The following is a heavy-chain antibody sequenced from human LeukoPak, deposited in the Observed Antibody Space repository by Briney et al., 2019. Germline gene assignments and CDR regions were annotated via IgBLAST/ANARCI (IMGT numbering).Heavy chain of an antibody. CDR2: ISAYNGNT. Sequence: ASVKVSCKASGYTFTSFGISWVRQAPGQGLEWMGWISAYNGNTNYAQKLQGRVTMTTDTSTSTADMELRSLRSGDTAVYYCARGRYSPDSSGYYSDYFDYWGQGTLVTVAS. CDR1: GYTFTSFG. J-gene: IGHJ4*02. V-gene: IGHV1-18*01. CDR3: ARGRYSPDSSGYYSDYFDY. D-gene: IGHD3-22*01.